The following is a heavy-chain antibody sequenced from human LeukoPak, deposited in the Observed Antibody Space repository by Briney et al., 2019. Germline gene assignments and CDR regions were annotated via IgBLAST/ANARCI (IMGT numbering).Heavy chain of an antibody. CDR3: AKDKGYSSSSRGIDY. D-gene: IGHD6-6*01. CDR1: GFTFSSYA. J-gene: IGHJ4*02. CDR2: ISGGGGSK. V-gene: IGHV3-23*01. Sequence: PGGSLRLSCAASGFTFSSYAMSWVRQAPGKGLEWVSAISGGGGSKYYADSVKGRFTISRDNSKNTLYLQMNSLRAEDTAVYYCAKDKGYSSSSRGIDYWGQGTLVTASS.